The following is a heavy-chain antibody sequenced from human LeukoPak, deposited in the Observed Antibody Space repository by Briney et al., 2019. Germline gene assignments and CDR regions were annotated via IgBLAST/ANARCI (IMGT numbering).Heavy chain of an antibody. CDR1: GYSISSGYH. D-gene: IGHD6-19*01. CDR2: IYHSGST. J-gene: IGHJ4*02. V-gene: IGHV4-38-2*02. Sequence: KPSETLSLTCTVSGYSISSGYHWGWIRQPPGKGLEWIGTIYHSGSTYYKPSLKSRVTVSVDTSKNQFSLKLSSVTAADTAVYYCARVALQWLVRHTLYYFDYWGQGTLVTVSS. CDR3: ARVALQWLVRHTLYYFDY.